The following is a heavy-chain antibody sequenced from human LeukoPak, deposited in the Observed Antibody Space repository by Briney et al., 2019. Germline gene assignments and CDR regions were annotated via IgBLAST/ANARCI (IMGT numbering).Heavy chain of an antibody. Sequence: PGGSLRLSCAASGFTFSSYAMSWVRQAPGKGLEWVSAISGSGGSTYYADSVKGRFTISRDNSKNTLYLQMKSLRAEDTAGYYCAKDLRATVTPDYYMDVWGKGTTVTVSS. D-gene: IGHD4-17*01. J-gene: IGHJ6*03. CDR2: ISGSGGST. CDR3: AKDLRATVTPDYYMDV. CDR1: GFTFSSYA. V-gene: IGHV3-23*01.